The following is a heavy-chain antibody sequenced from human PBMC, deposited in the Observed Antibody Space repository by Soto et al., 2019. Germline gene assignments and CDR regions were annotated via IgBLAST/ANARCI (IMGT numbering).Heavy chain of an antibody. CDR2: INHSGST. CDR3: ARGLEYYDILTGYSDYYYGMDV. CDR1: GGSFSGYY. D-gene: IGHD3-9*01. V-gene: IGHV4-34*01. Sequence: PSETLSLTCAVYGGSFSGYYWSWIRQPPGKGLEWIGEINHSGSTNYNPSLKSRVTISVDTSKNQFSLKLSSVTAADTAVYYCARGLEYYDILTGYSDYYYGMDVWGQGTTVTVSS. J-gene: IGHJ6*02.